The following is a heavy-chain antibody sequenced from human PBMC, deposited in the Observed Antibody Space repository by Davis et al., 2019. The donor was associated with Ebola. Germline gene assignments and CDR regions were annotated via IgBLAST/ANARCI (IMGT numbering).Heavy chain of an antibody. J-gene: IGHJ6*02. CDR3: ARGSRNMDV. Sequence: GESLKISCAASGFTFRSYWMSWVRQAPGKGLEWVAKIKEDGSEKLEVDSVKGRFTISRDNAKDPLYLQMNSLRAEDTAVYYCARGSRNMDVWGQGTTVTVSS. CDR2: IKEDGSEK. CDR1: GFTFRSYW. V-gene: IGHV3-7*03.